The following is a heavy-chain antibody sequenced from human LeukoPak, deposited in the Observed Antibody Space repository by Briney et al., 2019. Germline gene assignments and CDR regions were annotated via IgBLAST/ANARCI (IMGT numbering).Heavy chain of an antibody. CDR1: GFTFSSYW. V-gene: IGHV3-7*01. D-gene: IGHD4-11*01. CDR3: ARDFGPYSRAEYFQH. CDR2: IKQDGSEK. Sequence: GGSLRLSCAASGFTFSSYWMSWVRQAPGKGLEWLANIKQDGSEKYYVDSVKGRFTISRDNAKNSLYLQMNSLRAEDTAVYYCARDFGPYSRAEYFQHWGQGTLVTVSS. J-gene: IGHJ1*01.